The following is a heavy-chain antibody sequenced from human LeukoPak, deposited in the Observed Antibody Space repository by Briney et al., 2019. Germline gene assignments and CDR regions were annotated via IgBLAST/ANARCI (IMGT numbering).Heavy chain of an antibody. D-gene: IGHD3-3*01. CDR1: GFTFSSYD. V-gene: IGHV3-13*01. CDR3: AREYDFWSGYQIASNYGMDV. CDR2: IGTAGDT. Sequence: GRSLRLSCAASGFTFSSYDMHWVRQATGKGLEWVSAIGTAGDTYYPGSVKGRFTISRENAKNSLYLQMNSLRAEDTAVYYCAREYDFWSGYQIASNYGMDVWGQGTTVTVSS. J-gene: IGHJ6*02.